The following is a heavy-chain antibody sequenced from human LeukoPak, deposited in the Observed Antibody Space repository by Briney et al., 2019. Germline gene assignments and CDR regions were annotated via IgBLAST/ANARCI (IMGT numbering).Heavy chain of an antibody. Sequence: SETLSLTCTVSGGSISSHCWSWIRQPPGKGLEWIGYIYYSGSTNYNPSLKSRVTISVDTSKNQFSLKLSSVTAADTAVYYCARVRAVVVPAADYYFDYWGQGTLVTVSS. CDR3: ARVRAVVVPAADYYFDY. V-gene: IGHV4-59*11. J-gene: IGHJ4*02. CDR2: IYYSGST. CDR1: GGSISSHC. D-gene: IGHD2-2*01.